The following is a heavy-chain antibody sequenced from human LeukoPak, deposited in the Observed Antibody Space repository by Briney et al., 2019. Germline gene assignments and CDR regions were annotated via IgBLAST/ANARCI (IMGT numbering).Heavy chain of an antibody. CDR3: ARARQGYSYGQRYFDY. CDR2: IKQDGSEK. CDR1: GFTFSHTW. Sequence: GGSLRLSSAASGFTFSHTWMTWVRQAPGKGLEWVANIKQDGSEKYYVDSVKGRFTISRDNAKNSLYLQMNSLRAEDTAVYYCARARQGYSYGQRYFDYWGQGTLVTVSS. J-gene: IGHJ4*02. V-gene: IGHV3-7*04. D-gene: IGHD5-18*01.